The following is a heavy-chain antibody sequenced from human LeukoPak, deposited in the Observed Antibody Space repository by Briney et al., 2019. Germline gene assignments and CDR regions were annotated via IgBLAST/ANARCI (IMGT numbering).Heavy chain of an antibody. D-gene: IGHD1-7*01. Sequence: SVKVSCKASGGTFSSYAISWVRQAPGQGLEWMGGIIPIFGTANYAQKFQGRVTITADESTSTAYMELSSLRADDTAVYYCARGFGNYGTGDYFDYWGQGTLVTVSS. CDR1: GGTFSSYA. CDR2: IIPIFGTA. V-gene: IGHV1-69*13. J-gene: IGHJ4*02. CDR3: ARGFGNYGTGDYFDY.